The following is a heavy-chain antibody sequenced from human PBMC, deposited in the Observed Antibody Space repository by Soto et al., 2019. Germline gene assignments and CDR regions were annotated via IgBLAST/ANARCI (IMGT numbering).Heavy chain of an antibody. CDR1: GFTFSSYA. V-gene: IGHV3-30-3*01. Sequence: GGSLRLSCAASGFTFSSYAMHWVRQAPGKGLEWVAVISYDGSNKYYADSVKGRFTISRDNSKNTLYLQMNSLRAEDTVVYYCARDPDYYDSSGGLDYWGQGTLVTVSS. D-gene: IGHD3-22*01. CDR3: ARDPDYYDSSGGLDY. J-gene: IGHJ4*02. CDR2: ISYDGSNK.